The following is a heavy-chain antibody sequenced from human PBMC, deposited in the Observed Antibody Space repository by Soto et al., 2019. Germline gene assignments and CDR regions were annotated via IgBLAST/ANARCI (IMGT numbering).Heavy chain of an antibody. V-gene: IGHV4-30-4*01. CDR2: IYYSGST. Sequence: SETLSLTCTVSGGSISSGDYYWSWILQPPGKGLEWIGYIYYSGSTYYSPSLKSRVTISVDTSKNQFSLKLSSVTAADTAVYYCARSTYYYDSSGYVDYWGQGTLVTVSS. CDR1: GGSISSGDYY. CDR3: ARSTYYYDSSGYVDY. D-gene: IGHD3-22*01. J-gene: IGHJ4*02.